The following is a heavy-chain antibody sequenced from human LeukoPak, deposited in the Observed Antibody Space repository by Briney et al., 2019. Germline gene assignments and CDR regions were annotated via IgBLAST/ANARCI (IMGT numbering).Heavy chain of an antibody. CDR3: ARDGRGYSGYDFRYFDY. V-gene: IGHV1-69*06. CDR2: IIPIFDTT. J-gene: IGHJ4*02. Sequence: AASVKVSCKASGGTFRSYGINWVRQASGQGLEWMGGIIPIFDTTNYAQKFQGRVTITADKSTSTAYMELSSLTSDDTAVYYCARDGRGYSGYDFRYFDYWGQGTLVTVSS. CDR1: GGTFRSYG. D-gene: IGHD5-12*01.